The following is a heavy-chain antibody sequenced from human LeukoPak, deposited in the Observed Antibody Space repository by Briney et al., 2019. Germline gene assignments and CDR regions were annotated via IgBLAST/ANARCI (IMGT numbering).Heavy chain of an antibody. V-gene: IGHV3-66*01. CDR1: GFTVGGNY. Sequence: GGSLRLSCVLSGFTVGGNYMSWVRQAPGRGLEWVSTIYSGGTTYYADAVKGRFIISRDNSKNTLFLQMNSLRAEDTAIYCSDGVCYRTRFDSWGQGALVTVSS. J-gene: IGHJ4*02. CDR2: IYSGGTT. D-gene: IGHD2-15*01. CDR3: DGVCYRTRFDS.